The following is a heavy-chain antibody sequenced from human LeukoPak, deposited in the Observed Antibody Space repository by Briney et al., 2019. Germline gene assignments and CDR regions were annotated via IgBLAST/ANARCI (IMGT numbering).Heavy chain of an antibody. V-gene: IGHV1-2*02. CDR1: GYTFTGYY. D-gene: IGHD2-15*01. CDR3: ARVPRAVVVAAHFDY. Sequence: GASVKVSCKAFGYTFTGYYMHWVRQAPGQGLEWMGWINPNSGGTNYAQKFQGRVTMTRDTSISTAYMELSRLRSDDTAVYYCARVPRAVVVAAHFDYWGQGTLVTVSS. CDR2: INPNSGGT. J-gene: IGHJ4*02.